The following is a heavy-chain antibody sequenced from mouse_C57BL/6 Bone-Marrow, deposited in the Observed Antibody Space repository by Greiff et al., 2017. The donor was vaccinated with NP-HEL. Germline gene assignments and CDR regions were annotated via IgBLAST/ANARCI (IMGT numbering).Heavy chain of an antibody. CDR2: INPSSGYT. D-gene: IGHD2-2*01. V-gene: IGHV1-7*01. CDR1: GYTFTSYW. CDR3: ARWLWLRRSYYAMDY. J-gene: IGHJ4*01. Sequence: QVQLKESGAELAKPGASVKLSCKASGYTFTSYWMHWVKQRPGQGLEWIGYINPSSGYTKYNQKFKDKATLTADKSSSTAYMQLSSLTYDDSAVYYCARWLWLRRSYYAMDYWGQGTSVTVSS.